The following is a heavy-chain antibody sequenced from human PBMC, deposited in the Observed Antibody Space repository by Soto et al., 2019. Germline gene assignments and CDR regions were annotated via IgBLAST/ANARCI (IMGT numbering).Heavy chain of an antibody. CDR3: AREGKYCSGGSCYRTMGDY. CDR1: GGSISSYY. V-gene: IGHV4-4*07. D-gene: IGHD2-15*01. Sequence: SETLSLTCTVSGGSISSYYWSWIRQPAGKGLEWIGRIYTSGSTNYNPSLKSRVTMSVDTSKNQFSLKLSSVTAADTAVYYCAREGKYCSGGSCYRTMGDYWGQGTLVTVSS. CDR2: IYTSGST. J-gene: IGHJ4*02.